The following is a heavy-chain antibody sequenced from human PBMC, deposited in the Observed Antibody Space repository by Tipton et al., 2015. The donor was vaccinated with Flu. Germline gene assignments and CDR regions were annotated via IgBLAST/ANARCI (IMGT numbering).Heavy chain of an antibody. Sequence: SLRLSCAASGFTFSNYWMSWVRQAPGKGLEWVAIIKEDGSEKYYVDSVKGRFTISRDNAKNSLYLQMDSLRDEDTAVYSCARSGAIAPRRGALFNHWGQGTLVTVSS. CDR2: IKEDGSEK. CDR1: GFTFSNYW. CDR3: ARSGAIAPRRGALFNH. V-gene: IGHV3-7*01. D-gene: IGHD6-6*01. J-gene: IGHJ4*02.